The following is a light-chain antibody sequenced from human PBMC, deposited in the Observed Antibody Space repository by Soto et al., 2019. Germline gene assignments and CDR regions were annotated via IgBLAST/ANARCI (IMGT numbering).Light chain of an antibody. CDR3: CSYAGSSTCV. J-gene: IGLJ1*01. Sequence: QSALTQPASVSGSPGQSITISCTGTSSDVGSYNLVSWYQQHPGKAPKLMIYEGSKRPSGVSNRFSGSKSGNTASLTISGLQAEDEADYYCCSYAGSSTCVFGTGTKLPS. CDR1: SSDVGSYNL. CDR2: EGS. V-gene: IGLV2-23*01.